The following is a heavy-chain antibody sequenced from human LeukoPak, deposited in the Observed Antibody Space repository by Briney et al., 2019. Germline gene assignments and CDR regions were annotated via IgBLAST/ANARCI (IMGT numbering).Heavy chain of an antibody. J-gene: IGHJ4*02. CDR2: IKQDGTEK. CDR1: GFTFSSYW. Sequence: PGGSLRLSCAASGFTFSSYWMSWVRQAPGKGLEWVATIKQDGTEKYYVDSVKGRFTISKDNAKNSLYLQMNSLRAEDTAVYYCTRDWHATFDYWGQGTLVTISS. CDR3: TRDWHATFDY. D-gene: IGHD1-26*01. V-gene: IGHV3-7*01.